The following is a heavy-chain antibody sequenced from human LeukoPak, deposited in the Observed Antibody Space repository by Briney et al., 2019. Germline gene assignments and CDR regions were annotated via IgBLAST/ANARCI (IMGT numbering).Heavy chain of an antibody. CDR3: ARDGESYYYDSSGSHYGVYFDY. V-gene: IGHV1-69*13. J-gene: IGHJ4*02. Sequence: SVKVSCKASGGTFSSYAISWVRQAPGQGLEWMGGIIPIFGTANYAQKFQGRVTITADGSTSTAYMELSSLRSEDTAVYYCARDGESYYYDSSGSHYGVYFDYWGQGTLVTVSS. CDR2: IIPIFGTA. D-gene: IGHD3-22*01. CDR1: GGTFSSYA.